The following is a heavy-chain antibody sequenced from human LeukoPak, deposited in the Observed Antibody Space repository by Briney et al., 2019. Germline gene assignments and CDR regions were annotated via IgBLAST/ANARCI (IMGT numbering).Heavy chain of an antibody. Sequence: GASVKVSCTASGGTFSSYAISWVRQAPGQGLEWMGGIIPIFGTANYAQKFQGRVTITADESTSTAYMELSSLRSEDTAVYYCARGAVTTPDGNYYYGMDVWGQGTTVTVSS. D-gene: IGHD4-17*01. V-gene: IGHV1-69*13. CDR3: ARGAVTTPDGNYYYGMDV. J-gene: IGHJ6*02. CDR2: IIPIFGTA. CDR1: GGTFSSYA.